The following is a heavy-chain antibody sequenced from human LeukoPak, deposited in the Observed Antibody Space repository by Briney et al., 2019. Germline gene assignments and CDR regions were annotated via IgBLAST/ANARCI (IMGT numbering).Heavy chain of an antibody. V-gene: IGHV4-31*03. CDR3: ARLFIDRYYFDY. Sequence: PSETLSLTCTVSGGSISSGGYYWSWIRQHPGKGLEWIGYTYYSGSTYYNPSLKSRVTISVDTSKNQFSLKLSSVTAADTAVYYCARLFIDRYYFDYWGQGTLVTVSS. J-gene: IGHJ4*02. D-gene: IGHD3-16*02. CDR2: TYYSGST. CDR1: GGSISSGGYY.